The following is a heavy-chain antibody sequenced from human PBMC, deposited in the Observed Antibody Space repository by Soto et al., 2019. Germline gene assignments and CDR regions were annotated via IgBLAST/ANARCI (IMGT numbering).Heavy chain of an antibody. Sequence: QVQLVQSGTEVKNPGASVKISCKASGYTFTSYYMHWVRQAPGQGLEWMGKIYPSGGSTSYAQKCQGRVAMTGDTSTSTVYMEVSSLTSEDTAIYYCARDLNYNFYDFWGQGTLVTVSS. CDR3: ARDLNYNFYDF. D-gene: IGHD1-1*01. J-gene: IGHJ4*02. CDR1: GYTFTSYY. V-gene: IGHV1-46*01. CDR2: IYPSGGST.